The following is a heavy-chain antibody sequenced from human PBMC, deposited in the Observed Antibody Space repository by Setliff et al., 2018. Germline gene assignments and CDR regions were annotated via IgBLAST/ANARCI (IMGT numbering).Heavy chain of an antibody. J-gene: IGHJ4*02. D-gene: IGHD3-9*01. Sequence: GGSLRLSCITSGFNFGDYGMNWVRHTPGKGLDWVAFIRSKTYGGTTEYAASVRGRFIISRDDSKGIAYLQMNSLRTEDTSVYYCTRDLLIFDSGARRAYWGLGTLVTVSS. V-gene: IGHV3-49*04. CDR3: TRDLLIFDSGARRAY. CDR1: GFNFGDYG. CDR2: IRSKTYGGTT.